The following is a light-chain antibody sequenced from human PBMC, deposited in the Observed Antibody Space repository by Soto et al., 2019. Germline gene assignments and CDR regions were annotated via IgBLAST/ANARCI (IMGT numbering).Light chain of an antibody. CDR1: DSDIGGYDH. V-gene: IGLV2-14*03. CDR3: SSHTSNTALV. CDR2: DVT. J-gene: IGLJ1*01. Sequence: QSALTQPASVSASPGQSIAISCTGTDSDIGGYDHVSWYQQHPGKAPKLLIYDVTNRPSGVSSRFSGSKAGRTASLTISGLQTEDEADYYCSSHTSNTALVFGTGTKVTVL.